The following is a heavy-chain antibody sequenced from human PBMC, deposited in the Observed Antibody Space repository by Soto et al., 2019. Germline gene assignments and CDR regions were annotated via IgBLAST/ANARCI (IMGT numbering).Heavy chain of an antibody. CDR2: IIPMIGRT. V-gene: IGHV1-69*01. D-gene: IGHD3-9*01. J-gene: IGHJ4*02. CDR3: ASWDYDVLTGYSYDD. CDR1: GGTFNNYG. Sequence: QVQLVQSGAEVKKPGSSVKVSCKASGGTFNNYGMGWVRQAPGQGLEWMGGIIPMIGRTNYAQQFQGRLTLTANASRSTAYMELRSLRSDDTAVYYCASWDYDVLTGYSYDDWGQGTLVTVSS.